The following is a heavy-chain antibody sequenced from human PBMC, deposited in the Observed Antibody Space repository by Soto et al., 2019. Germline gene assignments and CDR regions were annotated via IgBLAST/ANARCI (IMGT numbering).Heavy chain of an antibody. Sequence: GGSLRLSCAASGFTFSSYWMHWVRQAPGKGLVWVSRINSDGSSTSYADSVKGRFTISRDNAKNTLYLQMNSLRAEDTAVYYCARRFMVRGDYPYYYYYYMDVWGKGTTVTVSS. CDR2: INSDGSST. V-gene: IGHV3-74*01. CDR3: ARRFMVRGDYPYYYYYYMDV. CDR1: GFTFSSYW. J-gene: IGHJ6*03. D-gene: IGHD3-10*01.